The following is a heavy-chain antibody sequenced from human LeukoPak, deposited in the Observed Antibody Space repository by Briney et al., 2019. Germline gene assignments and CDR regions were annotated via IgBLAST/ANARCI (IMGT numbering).Heavy chain of an antibody. V-gene: IGHV4-61*02. CDR1: GGSISSGSYY. D-gene: IGHD2-15*01. CDR2: IYTSGST. J-gene: IGHJ3*02. Sequence: SQTLSLTCTVSGGSISSGSYYWSWIRQPAGKGLEWIGRIYTSGSTNYNPSLKSRVTISVDTSKNQFSLKLSSVTAADTAVYYCARYCSGGSCRTYLAFDIWGQGTMVTVSS. CDR3: ARYCSGGSCRTYLAFDI.